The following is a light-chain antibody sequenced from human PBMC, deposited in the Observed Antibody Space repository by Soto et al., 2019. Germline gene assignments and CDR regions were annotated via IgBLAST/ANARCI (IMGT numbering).Light chain of an antibody. Sequence: DIQMTQSPSSLSASVGDRVTITCRASQNIGNYLHWYQQKPGKPPKVLIYAVSNLQAGVPARFSGSGSGTDXXXPXXXXQAEXFATXXXXXSYNSPTWTFGQGTKV. CDR3: XXSYNSPTWT. CDR2: AVS. V-gene: IGKV1-39*01. CDR1: QNIGNY. J-gene: IGKJ1*01.